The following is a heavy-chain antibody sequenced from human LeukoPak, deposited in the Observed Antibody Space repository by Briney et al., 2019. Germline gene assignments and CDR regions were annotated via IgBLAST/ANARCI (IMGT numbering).Heavy chain of an antibody. CDR1: GGSISSSSYY. Sequence: SETLSLTCTVSGGSISSSSYYWGWIRQPPGKGLEWIGSIYYSGSTYYNPSLKSRVTISVDTSKNQFSLKLSSVTAADTAVYYCARHSRDWNYYGSGSYYTDYWGQGTLVTVSS. J-gene: IGHJ4*02. CDR2: IYYSGST. D-gene: IGHD3-10*01. CDR3: ARHSRDWNYYGSGSYYTDY. V-gene: IGHV4-39*01.